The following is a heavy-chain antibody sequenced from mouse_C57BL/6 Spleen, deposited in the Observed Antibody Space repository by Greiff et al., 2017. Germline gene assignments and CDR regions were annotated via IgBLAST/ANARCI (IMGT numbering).Heavy chain of an antibody. J-gene: IGHJ1*03. CDR2: IWTGGGT. D-gene: IGHD1-1*01. V-gene: IGHV2-9-1*01. CDR1: GFSLTSYA. CDR3: ARSLMTTVDWYFDD. Sequence: QVQLKASGPGLVVPSQSLSITCTVSGFSLTSYAISWVRQPPGKGLEWLGVIWTGGGTNYNSTLKSRLSISKVNSKSQVFLKMNSLQTDDTARYYCARSLMTTVDWYFDDWDTGTTVTVSS.